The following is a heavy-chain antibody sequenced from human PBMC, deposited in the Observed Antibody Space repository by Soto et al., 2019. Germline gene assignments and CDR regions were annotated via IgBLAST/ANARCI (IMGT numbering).Heavy chain of an antibody. CDR1: GYTFTSYA. CDR2: INVDSGDT. Sequence: GASVKVSCKASGYTFTSYAMHWVRQAPGQRLEWMGWINVDSGDTQYSEMFQGRVTITRDTSASTAYMELSGLISEDTAVYYCARDLPPVDYWGQGTLVTVSS. J-gene: IGHJ4*02. CDR3: ARDLPPVDY. V-gene: IGHV1-3*01.